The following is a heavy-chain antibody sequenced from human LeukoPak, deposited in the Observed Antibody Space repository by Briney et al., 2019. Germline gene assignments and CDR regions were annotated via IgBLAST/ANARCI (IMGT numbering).Heavy chain of an antibody. D-gene: IGHD3-22*01. J-gene: IGHJ4*02. Sequence: ASVKVSCKASGYTFTSYGISWVWQAPGQGLEWMGWISAYNGNTNYAQKLQGRVTMTTDTSTSTAYMELRSLRSDDTAVYYCARSLLNYYDSSGSDYWGQGTLVTVSS. CDR1: GYTFTSYG. V-gene: IGHV1-18*01. CDR3: ARSLLNYYDSSGSDY. CDR2: ISAYNGNT.